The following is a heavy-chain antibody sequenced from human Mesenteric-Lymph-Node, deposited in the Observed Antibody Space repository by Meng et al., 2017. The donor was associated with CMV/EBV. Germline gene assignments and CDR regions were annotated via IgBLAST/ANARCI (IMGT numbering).Heavy chain of an antibody. V-gene: IGHV3-11*01. J-gene: IGHJ6*02. Sequence: GESLKISCVASGFTFSTYWMSWVRQAPGKGLEWISYISSSANTIYYADSVQGRFTISRDNAKNLLYLQMNSLRAEDTAVYYCARDGMDVWGQGTTVTVSS. CDR1: GFTFSTYW. CDR2: ISSSANTI. CDR3: ARDGMDV.